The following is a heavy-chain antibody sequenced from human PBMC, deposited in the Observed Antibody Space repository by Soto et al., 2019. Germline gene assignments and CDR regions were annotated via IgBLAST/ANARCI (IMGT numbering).Heavy chain of an antibody. CDR2: IIPIFSTT. J-gene: IGHJ3*02. CDR1: GGTFSNHA. CDR3: AREVAADGTFREDVFDI. V-gene: IGHV1-69*12. D-gene: IGHD6-13*01. Sequence: QVHLVQSGAEVKKPGSSVKVSCKAPGGTFSNHAINWVRQAPGQGLEWMGRIIPIFSTTNYAQKFQGRVTMTADESTIXTYLELSSLKHDDTAVYYCAREVAADGTFREDVFDIWGQGTLVTVSS.